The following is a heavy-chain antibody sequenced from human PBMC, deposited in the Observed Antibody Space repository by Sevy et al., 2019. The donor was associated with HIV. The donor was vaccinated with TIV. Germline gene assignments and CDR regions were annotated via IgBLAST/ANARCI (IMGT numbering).Heavy chain of an antibody. J-gene: IGHJ4*02. Sequence: ASVKVSCKASGKNFIGYYMHWVRQAPGQGLEWMGWINPNGGGTEYAQKFQGRVTMTRETSISTAYMELTRLTSGDTAIYYCARGSGSDLGDRFYLDYWGQGTLVTVSS. CDR3: ARGSGSDLGDRFYLDY. CDR1: GKNFIGYY. V-gene: IGHV1-2*02. CDR2: INPNGGGT. D-gene: IGHD4-17*01.